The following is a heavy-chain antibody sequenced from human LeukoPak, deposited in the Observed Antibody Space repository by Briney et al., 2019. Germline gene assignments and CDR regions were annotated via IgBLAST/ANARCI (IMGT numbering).Heavy chain of an antibody. J-gene: IGHJ2*01. D-gene: IGHD5-12*01. CDR2: ISSTGSAI. CDR1: GFTFSSYE. V-gene: IGHV3-48*03. Sequence: PGGSLRLSCAASGFTFSSYEMNWVRQAPGKGLEWVSYISSTGSAIYYADSVRGRFTISRDNAKNSLYLQMNSLRAEDTAVYYCAKGGVAREYWYFDLWGRGTLVTVSS. CDR3: AKGGVAREYWYFDL.